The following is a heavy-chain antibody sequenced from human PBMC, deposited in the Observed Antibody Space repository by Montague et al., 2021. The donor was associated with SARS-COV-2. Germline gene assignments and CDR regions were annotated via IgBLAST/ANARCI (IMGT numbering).Heavy chain of an antibody. Sequence: SETLSLTCTVSGGSISSNYWSWIRQPPGKGLEWIGSINYSGNTNNNPSLKSRVTISVDTSKNHFSLRLTSVTAADTALYYCARWGRNYFVSIGYDAFDVWGLGTLVTVSS. J-gene: IGHJ3*01. CDR3: ARWGRNYFVSIGYDAFDV. D-gene: IGHD3-22*01. CDR1: GGSISSNY. V-gene: IGHV4-59*01. CDR2: INYSGNT.